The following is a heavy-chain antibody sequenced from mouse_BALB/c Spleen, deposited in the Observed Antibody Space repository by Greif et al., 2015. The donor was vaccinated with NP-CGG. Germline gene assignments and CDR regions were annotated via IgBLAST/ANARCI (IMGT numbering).Heavy chain of an antibody. CDR1: GYTFTDYE. Sequence: VKLVESGAELVRPGASVTLSCKASGYTFTDYEMHWVKQTPVHGLEWIGAIDPETGGTAYNQKFKGKATLTADKSSSTAYMELRSLTSEDSAVYYRTRRGNYAYAMDYWGQGTSVTVSS. V-gene: IGHV1-15*01. D-gene: IGHD2-1*01. J-gene: IGHJ4*01. CDR2: IDPETGGT. CDR3: TRRGNYAYAMDY.